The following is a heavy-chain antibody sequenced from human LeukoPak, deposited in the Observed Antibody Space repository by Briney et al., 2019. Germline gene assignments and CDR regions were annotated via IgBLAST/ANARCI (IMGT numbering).Heavy chain of an antibody. CDR1: ALNVTSNY. J-gene: IGHJ4*02. V-gene: IGHV3-23*01. D-gene: IGHD3-22*01. CDR3: AKKAGYDSMSIDY. CDR2: ISGSGGST. Sequence: GGSLRLSCAASALNVTSNYMTWLRQAPGKGLEWVSAISGSGGSTYYADSVKGRFTISRDNSKNTLYLQMNSLRAEDTAVYYCAKKAGYDSMSIDYWGQGTLVTVSS.